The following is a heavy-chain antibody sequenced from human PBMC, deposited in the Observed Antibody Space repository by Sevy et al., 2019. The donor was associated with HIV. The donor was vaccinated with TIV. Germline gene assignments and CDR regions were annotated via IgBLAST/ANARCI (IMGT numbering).Heavy chain of an antibody. Sequence: ASVKVSCKASGGTFSSYAISWVRQAPGQGLEWMGGIIPIFGTANYAQKFQGRVTITADESTSTAYMELSSLRSEDTAVYYCARKGMATVVNGWFDPWGQGTLVTVSS. CDR2: IIPIFGTA. J-gene: IGHJ5*02. D-gene: IGHD4-17*01. CDR1: GGTFSSYA. V-gene: IGHV1-69*13. CDR3: ARKGMATVVNGWFDP.